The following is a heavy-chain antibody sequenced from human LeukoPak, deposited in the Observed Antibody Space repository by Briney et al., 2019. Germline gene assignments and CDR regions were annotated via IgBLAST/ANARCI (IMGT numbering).Heavy chain of an antibody. J-gene: IGHJ4*02. CDR1: GYTFTSYG. CDR2: ISAYNGNT. Sequence: ASVKVSCKASGYTFTSYGISWVRQPPGQGLEWMGWISAYNGNTNYAQRLQGRVTMTTDTSTSTAYMELRSLRSDDTAAYYCARDSPVTNFDYWGQGTLVTVSS. V-gene: IGHV1-18*01. CDR3: ARDSPVTNFDY. D-gene: IGHD4-17*01.